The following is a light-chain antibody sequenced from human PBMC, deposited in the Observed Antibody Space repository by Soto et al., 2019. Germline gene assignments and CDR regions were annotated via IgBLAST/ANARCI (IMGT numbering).Light chain of an antibody. CDR2: GAS. J-gene: IGKJ5*01. Sequence: EIVLPQSPGTLSLSPGERATLSCRASQSVRSSYLAWYQQKPGRGPRLLIYGASSRATGIPDRFSGSGSGTDFTLTISRLEPEDFAVYYCQQYGSSPPITFGQGTRLEIK. CDR1: QSVRSSY. CDR3: QQYGSSPPIT. V-gene: IGKV3-20*01.